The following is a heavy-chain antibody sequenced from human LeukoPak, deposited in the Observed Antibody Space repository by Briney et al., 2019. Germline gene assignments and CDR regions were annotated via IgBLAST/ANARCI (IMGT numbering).Heavy chain of an antibody. CDR1: GFTFSSYG. J-gene: IGHJ4*02. CDR2: ISYDGSNK. Sequence: GRSLRLSCAASGFTFSSYGMHWVRQAPGKGLEWVAVISYDGSNKYYADSVKGRFTISRDNSKNTLYLQMNSLRAEDTAVYYCAKSYYYDSSGYYYVREYYFDYWGQGTLVTVSS. V-gene: IGHV3-30*18. CDR3: AKSYYYDSSGYYYVREYYFDY. D-gene: IGHD3-22*01.